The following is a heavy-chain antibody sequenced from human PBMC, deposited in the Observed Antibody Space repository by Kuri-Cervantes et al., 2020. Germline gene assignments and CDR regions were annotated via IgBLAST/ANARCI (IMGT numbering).Heavy chain of an antibody. CDR2: IYHSGST. J-gene: IGHJ4*02. CDR1: GGSISSYY. D-gene: IGHD3-16*01. Sequence: SETLSLTCTVSGGSISSYYWSWIRQPPGKGLEWIGSIYHSGSTYYNPSLKSRVTISVDTSKNQFSLKLSSVTAADTAVYYCARVYYAYVWGSRVDYWGQGTLVTVSS. V-gene: IGHV4-59*12. CDR3: ARVYYAYVWGSRVDY.